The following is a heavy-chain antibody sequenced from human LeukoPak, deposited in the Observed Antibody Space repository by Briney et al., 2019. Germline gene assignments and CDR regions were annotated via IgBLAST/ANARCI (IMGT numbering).Heavy chain of an antibody. CDR2: IYYSGST. CDR1: GGSISSYY. J-gene: IGHJ6*03. Sequence: SETLSLTCTVSGGSISSYYWSWIRQPPGKGLEWIGYIYYSGSTNYNPSLKSRVTISVKTSKNQFSLKLSSVTAADTAVYYCARGVGSSWPYYYYYYMDVWGKGTTVTVSS. CDR3: ARGVGSSWPYYYYYYMDV. D-gene: IGHD6-13*01. V-gene: IGHV4-59*01.